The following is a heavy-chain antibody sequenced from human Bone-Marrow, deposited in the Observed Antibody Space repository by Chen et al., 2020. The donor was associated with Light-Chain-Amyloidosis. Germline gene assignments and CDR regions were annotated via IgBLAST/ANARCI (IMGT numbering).Heavy chain of an antibody. Sequence: EVQLVESGGGLVQPGGSLRLFCVASGFTFSSHWMSWVRQAPGKGLEWVANIKQDGSEKYYADSVKGRFTISRDNAKNSLYLQMNSLRAEDTAVYYCAREGRYITMVRGVIRYYYYMDVWGKGTTVTVSS. D-gene: IGHD3-10*01. CDR3: AREGRYITMVRGVIRYYYYMDV. CDR2: IKQDGSEK. J-gene: IGHJ6*03. V-gene: IGHV3-7*01. CDR1: GFTFSSHW.